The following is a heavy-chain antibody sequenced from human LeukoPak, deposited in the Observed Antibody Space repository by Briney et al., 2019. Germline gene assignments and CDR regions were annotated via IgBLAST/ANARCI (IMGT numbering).Heavy chain of an antibody. D-gene: IGHD2-21*02. CDR2: INPNTGNL. J-gene: IGHJ6*02. V-gene: IGHV7-4-1*02. CDR3: ARWAQVTGVLYYYYGMDV. Sequence: ASVKVSCKASGYTFTRYAMNWLRQAPGQGLEWMGWINPNTGNLTYAQAFTGRFVFSLDTSVSTAYLQISSLNTEDTAVYYCARWAQVTGVLYYYYGMDVWGQGTTVTVSS. CDR1: GYTFTRYA.